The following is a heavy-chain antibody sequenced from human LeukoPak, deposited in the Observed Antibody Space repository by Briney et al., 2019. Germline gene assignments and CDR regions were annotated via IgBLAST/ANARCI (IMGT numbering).Heavy chain of an antibody. D-gene: IGHD5-18*01. J-gene: IGHJ4*02. CDR1: GFTFSSYS. Sequence: GVSLRLSCAASGFTFSSYSMNWVRQAPGKGLEWVSSISSSSSYIYYADSVKGRFTISRDNAKNSLYLQMNSLRAEDTAVYYCARDTGGGYSCYDCWGQGTLVTVSS. CDR3: ARDTGGGYSCYDC. CDR2: ISSSSSYI. V-gene: IGHV3-21*01.